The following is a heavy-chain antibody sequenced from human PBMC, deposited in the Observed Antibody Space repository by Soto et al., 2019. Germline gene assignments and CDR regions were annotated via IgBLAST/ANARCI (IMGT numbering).Heavy chain of an antibody. J-gene: IGHJ6*02. CDR1: GYTFTSYG. CDR2: ISAYNGNT. V-gene: IGHV1-18*04. Sequence: ASVKVSCKASGYTFTSYGISWVRQAPGQGLEWMGWISAYNGNTNYAQKLPGRVTMTIDTSTSTAYMELRSLRSDDTAVYYCARKLRLAGGMDVWGQGTTVTVSS. CDR3: ARKLRLAGGMDV. D-gene: IGHD5-12*01.